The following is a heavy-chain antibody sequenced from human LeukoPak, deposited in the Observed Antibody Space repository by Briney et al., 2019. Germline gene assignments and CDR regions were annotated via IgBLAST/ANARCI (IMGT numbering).Heavy chain of an antibody. Sequence: ASVKVSCKASGYTFTSYDINWVRQATGQGLEWMGWMNPNSGNTGYARKFQGRVTMTRNTSISTAYMELSSLRSEDTAVYCCASIGGSYPDAFDIWGQGTMVTVSS. CDR1: GYTFTSYD. D-gene: IGHD1-26*01. V-gene: IGHV1-8*01. J-gene: IGHJ3*02. CDR3: ASIGGSYPDAFDI. CDR2: MNPNSGNT.